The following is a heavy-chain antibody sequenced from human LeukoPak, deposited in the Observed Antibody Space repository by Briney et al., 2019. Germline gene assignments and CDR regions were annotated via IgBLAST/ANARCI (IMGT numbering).Heavy chain of an antibody. CDR1: GFTFSNYW. Sequence: GGSLRLSCVASGFTFSNYWMHWVRQPPGKGLVWVSRIYVDGRTTNYADSVKGRFTISRDNAKNSLYLQMNSLRAEDTAVYYCAKDAVAGGCLNDYWGQGTLVTVSS. CDR3: AKDAVAGGCLNDY. J-gene: IGHJ4*02. CDR2: IYVDGRTT. D-gene: IGHD6-19*01. V-gene: IGHV3-74*01.